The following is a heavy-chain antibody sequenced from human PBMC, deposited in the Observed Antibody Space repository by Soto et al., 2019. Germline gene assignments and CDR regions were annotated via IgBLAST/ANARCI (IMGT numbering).Heavy chain of an antibody. CDR3: ASFTDYYDKSGPIDY. V-gene: IGHV4-30-2*01. Sequence: QLQLQESGSGLLKPSQTLSLICAVSGGSISSGDYSWSWIRQPTGKGLEWIGYIYQTGITYYNPSLKSRVTIAVDRSKDHFSLKLSSVTAADTAVYYCASFTDYYDKSGPIDYWGQGTLVTVSS. CDR1: GGSISSGDYS. D-gene: IGHD3-22*01. CDR2: IYQTGIT. J-gene: IGHJ4*02.